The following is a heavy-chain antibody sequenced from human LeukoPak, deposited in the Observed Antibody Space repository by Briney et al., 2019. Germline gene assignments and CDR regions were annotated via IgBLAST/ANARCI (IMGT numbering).Heavy chain of an antibody. CDR2: IYYSGST. J-gene: IGHJ6*02. D-gene: IGHD6-13*01. V-gene: IGHV4-59*08. Sequence: PSETLSPTCTVSGGSISSYYWSWIRQPPGKGLEWIGYIYYSGSTNYNPSLKSRVTISVDTSKNQFSLKLSSVTAADTAVYYCARQPGIAAAKNYYYYGMDVWGQGTTVTVSS. CDR3: ARQPGIAAAKNYYYYGMDV. CDR1: GGSISSYY.